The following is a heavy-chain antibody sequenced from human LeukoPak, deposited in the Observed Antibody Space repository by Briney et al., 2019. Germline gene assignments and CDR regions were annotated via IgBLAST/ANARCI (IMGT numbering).Heavy chain of an antibody. D-gene: IGHD3-9*01. V-gene: IGHV1-69*13. Sequence: GASVKVSCKASGGTFSSYAISWVRQAPGQGLEWMGGIIPIFGTANYAQKFQGRVTITADESTSTAYMELSSPRSEDTAVYYCARGPERYYDILTGSPNWFDPWGQGTLVTVSS. CDR1: GGTFSSYA. J-gene: IGHJ5*02. CDR2: IIPIFGTA. CDR3: ARGPERYYDILTGSPNWFDP.